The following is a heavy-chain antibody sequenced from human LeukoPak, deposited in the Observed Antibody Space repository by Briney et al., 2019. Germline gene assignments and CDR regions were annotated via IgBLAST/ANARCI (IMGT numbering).Heavy chain of an antibody. CDR1: GFTFSNAW. Sequence: GGSLRLSCAASGFTFSNAWMSWVRQAAGKGLEWVGRMKSKTDGGTTDYAAPVKGRFTISRDDSKNTLYLQMNSLKTEDTAVYYCTTENGYSYGPFYYYYGMDVWGQGTTVTVSS. J-gene: IGHJ6*02. CDR2: MKSKTDGGTT. D-gene: IGHD5-18*01. CDR3: TTENGYSYGPFYYYYGMDV. V-gene: IGHV3-15*01.